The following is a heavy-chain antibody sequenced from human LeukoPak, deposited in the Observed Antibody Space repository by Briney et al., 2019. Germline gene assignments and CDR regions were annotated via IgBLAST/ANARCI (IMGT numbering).Heavy chain of an antibody. CDR3: AKDRSVAAADYYFDY. D-gene: IGHD6-13*01. J-gene: IGHJ4*02. V-gene: IGHV3-30*02. CDR1: GFTFSSYG. Sequence: QPGGSLRLSCAASGFTFSSYGMHWVRQAPGKGLEWVAFIRYDGSNKYYADSVKGRFTISRDNSKNTLYLQMNSLRAEDTAVYYCAKDRSVAAADYYFDYWGQGTLVTVSS. CDR2: IRYDGSNK.